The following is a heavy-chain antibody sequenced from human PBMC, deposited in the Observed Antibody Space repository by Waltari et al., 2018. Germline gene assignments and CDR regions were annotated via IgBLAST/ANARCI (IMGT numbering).Heavy chain of an antibody. V-gene: IGHV3-33*01. CDR1: GFTFSRYG. Sequence: QVQLVESGGGVVPPGRSLRLSCAAAGFTFSRYGMHWVRQTPGHGLEGVEVIWYDGSNKYYADPVKGRFTISRDNSKNTLYLQMNSLRAEDTAVYYCARVIGGSYYYYGMDVWGQGTTVTVSS. D-gene: IGHD1-26*01. CDR3: ARVIGGSYYYYGMDV. J-gene: IGHJ6*02. CDR2: IWYDGSNK.